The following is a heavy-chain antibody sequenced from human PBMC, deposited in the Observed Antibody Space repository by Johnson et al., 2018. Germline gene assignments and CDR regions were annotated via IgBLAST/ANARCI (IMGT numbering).Heavy chain of an antibody. CDR2: ISYDGSNK. D-gene: IGHD5-18*01. CDR1: GFTFSSYG. J-gene: IGHJ6*03. Sequence: QVRLVESGGGVVQHGRSLRLSCVASGFTFSSYGMYWVRQAPGKGLEWVAVISYDGSNKYYADSVKGRFTISRDNSKNTLYLQMNSLRAEDTAVYYCAKDGVGYSYGQYYYMDVWGKGTTVTVSS. CDR3: AKDGVGYSYGQYYYMDV. V-gene: IGHV3-30*18.